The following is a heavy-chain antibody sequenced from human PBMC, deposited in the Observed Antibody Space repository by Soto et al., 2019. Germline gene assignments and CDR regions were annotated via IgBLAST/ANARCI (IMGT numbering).Heavy chain of an antibody. CDR1: GGTFSSYA. CDR3: AREARPHAELGEDAFDI. V-gene: IGHV1-69*01. D-gene: IGHD3-10*01. J-gene: IGHJ3*02. Sequence: QVQLVQSGAEVKKPGSSVKVSCKASGGTFSSYAISWVRQAPGQGLEWMGGIIPILGTANYAQKFQGRVTITADESTSTAYMELSSLRSEDTAVYYCAREARPHAELGEDAFDIWGQGTMVTVSS. CDR2: IIPILGTA.